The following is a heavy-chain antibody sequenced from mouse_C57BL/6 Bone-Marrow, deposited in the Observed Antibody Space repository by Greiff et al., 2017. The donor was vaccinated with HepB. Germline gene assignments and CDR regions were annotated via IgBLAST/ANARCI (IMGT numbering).Heavy chain of an antibody. Sequence: VQLKESGPELVKPGASVKMSCKASGYTFTDYNMHWVKQSHGKSLEWIGYINPNNGGTSYNQKFKGKATLTVNKSSSTAYMELRRLTSEDSAVYYCAIWLRRSRSGYFDYWGQGTTLTVSS. CDR3: AIWLRRSRSGYFDY. D-gene: IGHD2-2*01. CDR2: INPNNGGT. CDR1: GYTFTDYN. J-gene: IGHJ2*01. V-gene: IGHV1-22*01.